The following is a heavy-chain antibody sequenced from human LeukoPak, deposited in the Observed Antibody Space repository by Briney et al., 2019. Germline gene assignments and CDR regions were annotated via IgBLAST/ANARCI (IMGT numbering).Heavy chain of an antibody. D-gene: IGHD2-2*01. CDR3: AKEGPSHTRGFDY. V-gene: IGHV3-30-3*01. Sequence: PGGSLRLSCAASGFIFSSYTVHWVRQAPGKGLEWVALISYDGSNKYSADSVKGRFTISRDNSRNTLYLQMNSLRAEDTALYYCAKEGPSHTRGFDYWGQGTLVTVSS. CDR2: ISYDGSNK. J-gene: IGHJ4*02. CDR1: GFIFSSYT.